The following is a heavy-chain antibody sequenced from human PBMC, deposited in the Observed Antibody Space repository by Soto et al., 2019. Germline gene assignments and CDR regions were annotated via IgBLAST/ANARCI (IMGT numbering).Heavy chain of an antibody. CDR3: AKQSPYSNSWYEIDY. CDR1: GFTFSTYA. J-gene: IGHJ4*02. CDR2: ISGSGDNT. D-gene: IGHD6-13*01. V-gene: IGHV3-23*01. Sequence: EVQLLESGGGLVQPGGSLRLSCAASGFTFSTYAMNWVRQAPGMGLEWVLGISGSGDNTHYADAVKGRFTISRDNSKNTLYLQTNSLRPEDTAVYYCAKQSPYSNSWYEIDYWGQGTLVIVST.